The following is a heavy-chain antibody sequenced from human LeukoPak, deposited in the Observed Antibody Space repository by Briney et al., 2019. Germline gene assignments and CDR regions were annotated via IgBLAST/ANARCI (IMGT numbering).Heavy chain of an antibody. Sequence: SETLSLTCAVYGGSFSGYYWSWIRQPPGKGLEWIGEINHSGSTNYNPSLKSRVTISVDTSKNQFSLKLSSVTAADTAVYYCARHLMWYYYMDVWGKGTTVTISS. CDR2: INHSGST. J-gene: IGHJ6*03. CDR1: GGSFSGYY. D-gene: IGHD2-21*01. CDR3: ARHLMWYYYMDV. V-gene: IGHV4-34*01.